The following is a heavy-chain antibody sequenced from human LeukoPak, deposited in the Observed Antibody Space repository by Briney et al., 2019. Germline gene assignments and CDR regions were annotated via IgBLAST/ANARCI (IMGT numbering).Heavy chain of an antibody. D-gene: IGHD3-10*01. CDR3: ARDNYGSGSYYTYYGMDV. CDR2: ISSSSSYI. CDR1: GFTFSSYS. V-gene: IGHV3-21*01. J-gene: IGHJ6*02. Sequence: PGGSLRLSCAASGFTFSSYSMNWVRQAPGKGLEWVSSISSSSSYIYYADSVKGRFTISRDNAKNSLYLQMNSLRAEDTAVYYCARDNYGSGSYYTYYGMDVWGQGTTVTVSS.